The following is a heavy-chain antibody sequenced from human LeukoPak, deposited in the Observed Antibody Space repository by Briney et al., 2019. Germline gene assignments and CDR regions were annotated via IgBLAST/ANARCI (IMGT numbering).Heavy chain of an antibody. Sequence: GGSLRLSCAASGFTFSSYAMHWVRQAPGKGLEYVSAISSNGGSTYYANSVKGRFIISRDNSKNTLYLQMGSLRAEDMAVYYCARDLGYSSSWYGGYYYYGMDVWGQGTTVTVSS. D-gene: IGHD6-13*01. CDR3: ARDLGYSSSWYGGYYYYGMDV. CDR2: ISSNGGST. CDR1: GFTFSSYA. J-gene: IGHJ6*02. V-gene: IGHV3-64*01.